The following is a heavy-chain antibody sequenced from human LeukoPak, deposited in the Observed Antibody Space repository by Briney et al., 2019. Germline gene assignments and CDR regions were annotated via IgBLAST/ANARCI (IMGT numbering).Heavy chain of an antibody. Sequence: GGSLRLSCAASGFTFSSYSMNWVRQAPGKGLEWVSYISSSSSTIYYADSVKGRFTISRDNAKNSLYLQMNSLRAEDTAVYYCAREEYTAMPAIDYWGQGTLVTVSS. CDR3: AREEYTAMPAIDY. CDR2: ISSSSSTI. D-gene: IGHD5-18*01. V-gene: IGHV3-48*01. J-gene: IGHJ4*02. CDR1: GFTFSSYS.